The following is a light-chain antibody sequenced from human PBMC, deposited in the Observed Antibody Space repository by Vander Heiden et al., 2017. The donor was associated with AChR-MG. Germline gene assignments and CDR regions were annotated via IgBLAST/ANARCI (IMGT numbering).Light chain of an antibody. V-gene: IGKV1-12*01. CDR3: QQGNSFPQT. CDR2: ASS. J-gene: IGKJ1*01. Sequence: DIQMTQSPSSVSASVGDRVTITFRASQGIASWLAWYQQKAGKGPKLLIYASSTMQSGVPSRFSGSGFGTNFTLTISSLQPEDFAIYYCQQGNSFPQTFGQGTKVDLK. CDR1: QGIASW.